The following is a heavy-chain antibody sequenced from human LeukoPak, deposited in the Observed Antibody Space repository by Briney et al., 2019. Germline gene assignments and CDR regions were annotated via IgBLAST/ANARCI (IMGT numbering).Heavy chain of an antibody. CDR2: ISHSGST. J-gene: IGHJ3*02. D-gene: IGHD3-3*01. CDR3: AGERSTNAFEI. V-gene: IGHV4-38-2*02. CDR1: GYSINSAYN. Sequence: SETLSLTCSVSGYSINSAYNWGWIRPPPGKGLEWVGSISHSGSTYYNPSLKSRVTISLDSSNNRFSPKLSSVTAADTAVYYCAGERSTNAFEIWGQGTVLTVSS.